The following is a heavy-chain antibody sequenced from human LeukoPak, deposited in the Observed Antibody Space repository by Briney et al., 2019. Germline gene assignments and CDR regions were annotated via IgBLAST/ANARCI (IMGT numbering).Heavy chain of an antibody. V-gene: IGHV4-34*01. J-gene: IGHJ6*03. D-gene: IGHD3-3*01. CDR2: IYYSGST. Sequence: SETLSLTCAVYGGSFSGYYWSWIRQPPGKGLEWIGSIYYSGSTYYNPSLKSRVTISVDTSKNQFSLKLSSVTAADTAVYYCARDYADYDFWSGYYTVRYYYYYMDVWGKGTTVTVSS. CDR3: ARDYADYDFWSGYYTVRYYYYYMDV. CDR1: GGSFSGYY.